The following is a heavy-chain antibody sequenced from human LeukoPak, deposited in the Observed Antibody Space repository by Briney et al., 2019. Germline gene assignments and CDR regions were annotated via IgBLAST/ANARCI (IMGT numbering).Heavy chain of an antibody. CDR2: IYHSGST. Sequence: PSETLSLTCTVSGGSISSGGYYWSWIRQPPGKGLEWIGYIYHSGSTYYNPSLKSRVTISVDRSKNQFSLKLSSVTAADTAVYYCARVGSTSCYGFDYWGQGTLVTVSS. J-gene: IGHJ4*02. CDR3: ARVGSTSCYGFDY. V-gene: IGHV4-30-2*01. CDR1: GGSISSGGYY. D-gene: IGHD2-2*01.